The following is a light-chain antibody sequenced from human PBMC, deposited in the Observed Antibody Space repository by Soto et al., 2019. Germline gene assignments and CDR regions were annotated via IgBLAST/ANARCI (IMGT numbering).Light chain of an antibody. J-gene: IGLJ1*01. V-gene: IGLV2-23*02. CDR3: CSYAASSTFYV. CDR2: EVS. Sequence: QSVLTQPASVSGSPGQSITISCTGTSSDVGSYNLVSWYQQHPGKAPKLMIYEVSKWPSGVSNRFSGSKSGNTASLTISGLQTEDEADYYCCSYAASSTFYVFGTGTKVTV. CDR1: SSDVGSYNL.